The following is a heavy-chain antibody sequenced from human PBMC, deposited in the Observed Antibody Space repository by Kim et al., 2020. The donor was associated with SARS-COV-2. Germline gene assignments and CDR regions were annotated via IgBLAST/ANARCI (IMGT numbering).Heavy chain of an antibody. D-gene: IGHD3-10*01. Sequence: SETLSLTCTVSGGSISSSSYYWGWIRQPPGKGLEWIGSIYYSGSTYYNPSLKSRVTISVDTSKNQFSLKLSSVTAADTAVYYCARGPTSVLLWFRELFDLPFDYWGQGTLVTVSS. J-gene: IGHJ4*02. CDR1: GGSISSSSYY. CDR3: ARGPTSVLLWFRELFDLPFDY. CDR2: IYYSGST. V-gene: IGHV4-39*01.